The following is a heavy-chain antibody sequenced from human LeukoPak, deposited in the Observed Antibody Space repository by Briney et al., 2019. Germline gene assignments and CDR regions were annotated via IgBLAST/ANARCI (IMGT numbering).Heavy chain of an antibody. J-gene: IGHJ3*02. V-gene: IGHV3-30-3*01. D-gene: IGHD1-26*01. CDR3: ARRMGATPVRNAFDI. CDR2: ISYDGSNK. Sequence: GRSRRLSCAASRFTFSNYAMHWVRQAPGKGLEWMAIISYDGSNKDCADSVKGRFTISRDNSKNTLYLQVNGLRTEDTAVYYCARRMGATPVRNAFDIWGQGTMVTVSS. CDR1: RFTFSNYA.